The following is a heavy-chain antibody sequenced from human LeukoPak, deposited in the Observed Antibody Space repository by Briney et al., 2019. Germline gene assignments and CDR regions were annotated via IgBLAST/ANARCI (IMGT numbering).Heavy chain of an antibody. D-gene: IGHD5-24*01. J-gene: IGHJ4*02. V-gene: IGHV1-2*02. CDR2: INGNTGGT. CDR3: TRGEIDGPDFDQ. CDR1: GYIFTAYY. Sequence: ASMKVSCKASGYIFTAYYMHWVRQAPGQGPEWMGWINGNTGGTNYARKFRGRVTMTRDTSITTAYMEVSGLRSDDTAVYFCTRGEIDGPDFDQWGQGTLVTVSS.